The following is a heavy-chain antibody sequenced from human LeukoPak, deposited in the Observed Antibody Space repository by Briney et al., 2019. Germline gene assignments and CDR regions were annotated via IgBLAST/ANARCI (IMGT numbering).Heavy chain of an antibody. CDR1: GGSLSSYY. V-gene: IGHV4-59*01. CDR3: ARERGSPDAFDM. J-gene: IGHJ3*02. D-gene: IGHD3-16*01. CDR2: IYYSGST. Sequence: SETLSLTCTVSGGSLSSYYWSWIRQPPGKGLEWIGYIYYSGSTNYNPSLKSRVTISVDTSKNQLSLKLSSVTAADKAVYYCARERGSPDAFDMWGQETMVTVSS.